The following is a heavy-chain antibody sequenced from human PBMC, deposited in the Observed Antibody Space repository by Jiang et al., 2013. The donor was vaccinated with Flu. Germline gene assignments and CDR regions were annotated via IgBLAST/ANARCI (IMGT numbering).Heavy chain of an antibody. CDR2: IFHNAVT. CDR3: ARGDIVARNGFDY. D-gene: IGHD5-12*01. J-gene: IGHJ4*02. Sequence: LLKPSETLSLTRDVSNYSVNRNNYWGWIRQPPGKGLEWIGSIFHNAVTYYNPTLESRVTLSIDTSKNRFSLKMRSVNAADTAVHYCARGDIVARNGFDYWGQGILVTVSS. V-gene: IGHV4-38-2*01. CDR1: NYSVNRNNY.